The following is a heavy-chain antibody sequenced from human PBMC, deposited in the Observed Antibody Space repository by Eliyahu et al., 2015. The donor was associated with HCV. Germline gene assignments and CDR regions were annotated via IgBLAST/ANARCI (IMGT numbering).Heavy chain of an antibody. CDR1: GXSXXSSSYY. D-gene: IGHD3-22*01. J-gene: IGHJ4*02. CDR3: ARRTDSSGYAAFDY. Sequence: QLQLQESGPGLVKPSETLSLTCTVSGXSXXSSSYYWGWIRQPPGKGLEWIGSIYYSGSTYYNPSLKSRVTISVDTSKNQFSLKLSSVTAADTAVYYCARRTDSSGYAAFDYWGQGTLVTVSS. V-gene: IGHV4-39*01. CDR2: IYYSGST.